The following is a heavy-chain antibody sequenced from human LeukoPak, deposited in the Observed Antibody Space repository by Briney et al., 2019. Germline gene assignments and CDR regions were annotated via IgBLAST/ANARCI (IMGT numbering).Heavy chain of an antibody. CDR3: ARVWDTAMGYYYYMDV. CDR1: GGSISSYY. V-gene: IGHV4-59*01. D-gene: IGHD5-18*01. J-gene: IGHJ6*03. CDR2: IYYSGST. Sequence: SETLSLTCTVSGGSISSYYWSWIRQPPGKGLEWIGYIYYSGSTNYNPSLKSRVTISVDTSKNQFSLKLSSVTAADTAVYYCARVWDTAMGYYYYMDVWGKGTTVTVSS.